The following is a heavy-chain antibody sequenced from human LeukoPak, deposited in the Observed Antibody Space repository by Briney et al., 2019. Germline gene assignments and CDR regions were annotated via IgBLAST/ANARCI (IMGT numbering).Heavy chain of an antibody. Sequence: SETLSLTCAVSGGSISSSNWWSWVRQPPGKGLEWIGEIYHSGSTNYNPSLRSRVTISADTSKNQFSLKLSSVTAADTAVYYCARLSSSWYYFDYWGQGTPVTVSS. V-gene: IGHV4-4*02. CDR3: ARLSSSWYYFDY. CDR2: IYHSGST. D-gene: IGHD6-13*01. J-gene: IGHJ4*02. CDR1: GGSISSSNW.